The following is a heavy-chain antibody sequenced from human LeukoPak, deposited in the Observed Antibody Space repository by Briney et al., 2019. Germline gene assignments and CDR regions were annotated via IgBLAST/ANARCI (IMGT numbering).Heavy chain of an antibody. V-gene: IGHV4-59*01. CDR2: IYYRGST. CDR3: ARESSGWSHDYFDY. J-gene: IGHJ4*02. D-gene: IGHD6-19*01. CDR1: GGSISSYY. Sequence: SETLSLTCTVSGGSISSYYWSWIRQAPGKGLEWIGFIYYRGSTNYNPSLKSRVTISVDTSKNQFSLNLRSVTAADTGVYYCARESSGWSHDYFDYWGQGTLVTVSS.